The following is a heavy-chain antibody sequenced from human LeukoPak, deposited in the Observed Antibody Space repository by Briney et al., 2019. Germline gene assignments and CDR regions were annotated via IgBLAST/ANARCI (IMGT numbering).Heavy chain of an antibody. CDR2: ISGSGGST. V-gene: IGHV3-23*01. CDR1: GFTFSSYG. J-gene: IGHJ4*02. D-gene: IGHD6-19*01. Sequence: GGSLRLSCAASGFTFSSYGMSWVCQAPGKGLEWVSAISGSGGSTYYADSVKGRFTISRDNSKNTLYLQMNSLRAADMAVYYCGTPGQWRVRGYFDYWGQGTLVTVS. CDR3: GTPGQWRVRGYFDY.